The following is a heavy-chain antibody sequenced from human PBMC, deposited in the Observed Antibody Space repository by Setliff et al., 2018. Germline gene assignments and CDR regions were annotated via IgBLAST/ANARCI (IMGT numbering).Heavy chain of an antibody. J-gene: IGHJ4*02. D-gene: IGHD2-8*01. CDR2: ISPHTGNT. V-gene: IGHV1-18*01. CDR1: GYTFDDYG. Sequence: ASVKVSCKTSGYTFDDYGIAWVRQAPGQGLEWMGWISPHTGNTYYTPKLHGRVTLTTDTSASTAYMELRSLGSADTAVYYCSRLVRFCTRTACQRLSGGEFWGQGTLVTVSS. CDR3: SRLVRFCTRTACQRLSGGEF.